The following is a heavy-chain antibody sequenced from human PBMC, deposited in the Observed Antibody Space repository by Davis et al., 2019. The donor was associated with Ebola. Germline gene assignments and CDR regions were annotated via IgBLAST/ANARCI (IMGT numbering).Heavy chain of an antibody. D-gene: IGHD6-13*01. Sequence: ASVKVSCKASGYTFTSYGISWVRQAPGQGLEWMGWISAYNGNTNYAQKLQGRVTMTTDTSTSTAYMELRSLRSDDTAVYYCARDRWSSSWYWFDPWGQGTLVTVSS. CDR2: ISAYNGNT. V-gene: IGHV1-18*01. J-gene: IGHJ5*02. CDR1: GYTFTSYG. CDR3: ARDRWSSSWYWFDP.